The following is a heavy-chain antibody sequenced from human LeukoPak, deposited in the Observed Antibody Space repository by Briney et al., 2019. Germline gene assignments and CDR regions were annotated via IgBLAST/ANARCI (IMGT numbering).Heavy chain of an antibody. V-gene: IGHV1-18*01. CDR1: GYTFTSYG. CDR3: ARAQWELRFFDY. CDR2: ISAYNGNT. D-gene: IGHD1-26*01. Sequence: ASVKVSCKASGYTFTSYGISWVRQAPGQGLEWTGWISAYNGNTNYAQKPQGRVTMTTDTSTSTAYMELRSLRSDDTAVYYCARAQWELRFFDYWGQGTLVTVSS. J-gene: IGHJ4*02.